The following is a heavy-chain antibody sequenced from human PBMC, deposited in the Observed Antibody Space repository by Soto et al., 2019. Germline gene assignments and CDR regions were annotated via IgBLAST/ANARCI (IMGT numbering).Heavy chain of an antibody. CDR3: ARDRGQWLSKGEFDP. J-gene: IGHJ5*02. V-gene: IGHV1-18*01. CDR2: ISAYNGNT. CDR1: GYTFTTYG. Sequence: QVQLVQSGAEVKKPGASVKVSCKASGYTFTTYGINWVRPAPGQGLEWMGWISAYNGNTNYAQTLQGRVTMTTDTSTSTAYMELRSLRSDDTAVYYCARDRGQWLSKGEFDPWGQGTLVTVSS. D-gene: IGHD6-19*01.